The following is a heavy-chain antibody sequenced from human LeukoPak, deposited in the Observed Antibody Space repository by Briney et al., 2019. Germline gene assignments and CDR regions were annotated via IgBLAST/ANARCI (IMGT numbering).Heavy chain of an antibody. CDR3: ARARTFGETSDAFDI. J-gene: IGHJ3*02. D-gene: IGHD3-10*01. CDR2: IKQDGSEK. Sequence: GGSLRLSCAASGFTFSSYWMSWVRQAPGKGLEWVANIKQDGSEKYYVDSVKGRFTISRDNAKNSLYLQMNSLRAEDTAVYYCARARTFGETSDAFDIWGQGTMVTVSS. V-gene: IGHV3-7*01. CDR1: GFTFSSYW.